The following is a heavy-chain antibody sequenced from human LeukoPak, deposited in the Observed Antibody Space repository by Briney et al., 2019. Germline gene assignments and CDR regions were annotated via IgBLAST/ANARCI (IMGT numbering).Heavy chain of an antibody. V-gene: IGHV4-31*03. J-gene: IGHJ6*03. D-gene: IGHD3-3*01. CDR2: IYYSGST. CDR1: GGSISSGGYY. CDR3: ARAQKVGISGVAYAYMDV. Sequence: SQTLSLTCTVSGGSISSGGYYWSWIRQHPGKDLEWIGYIYYSGSTYYNPSLKSRVTISVDTSKNQFSLKLSSVTAADTAVYYCARAQKVGISGVAYAYMDVWGKGTTVTVSS.